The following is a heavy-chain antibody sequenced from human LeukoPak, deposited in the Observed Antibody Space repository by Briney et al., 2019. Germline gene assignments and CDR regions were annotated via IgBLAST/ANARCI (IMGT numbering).Heavy chain of an antibody. CDR2: ISGSGGST. J-gene: IGHJ4*02. Sequence: GGSLRLSCAASGFTFSSYAMSWVRQAPGKGLEWVSAISGSGGSTYYADSVKGRFTISRDNSKNTLYLQMNSLGAEDTAVYYCVKDYQVGNSPAFGDYWGQGTLVTISS. V-gene: IGHV3-23*01. CDR1: GFTFSSYA. D-gene: IGHD1-26*01. CDR3: VKDYQVGNSPAFGDY.